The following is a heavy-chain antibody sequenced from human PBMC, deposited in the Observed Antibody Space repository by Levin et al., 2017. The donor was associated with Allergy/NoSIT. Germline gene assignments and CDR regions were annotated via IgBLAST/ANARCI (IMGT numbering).Heavy chain of an antibody. V-gene: IGHV1-2*02. Sequence: AASVKVSCKASGYTFTAYYMHWVRQAPGEGLEWMGWINPKSGGTKYAEKFQGRVTMTRDTSISTAYMELSSLRSDDTAVYYCARERGEGATSDWFHPWGQGTLVTVSS. CDR2: INPKSGGT. D-gene: IGHD1-26*01. J-gene: IGHJ5*02. CDR1: GYTFTAYY. CDR3: ARERGEGATSDWFHP.